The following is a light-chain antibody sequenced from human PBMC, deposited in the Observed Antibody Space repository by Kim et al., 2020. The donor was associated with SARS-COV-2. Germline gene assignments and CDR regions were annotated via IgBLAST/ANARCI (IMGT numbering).Light chain of an antibody. CDR2: GAS. Sequence: SVSPRELAPLSCRSSQSVSSNLAWYQQKPGQAPSLLIYGASTRATGIPARFSGSGSGTEFTLTISSLQSEDFAVYYCQQYNNWPYSFGQGTKLEI. CDR1: QSVSSN. J-gene: IGKJ2*03. V-gene: IGKV3-15*01. CDR3: QQYNNWPYS.